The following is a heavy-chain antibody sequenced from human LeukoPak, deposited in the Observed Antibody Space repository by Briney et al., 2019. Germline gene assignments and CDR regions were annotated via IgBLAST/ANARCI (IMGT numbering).Heavy chain of an antibody. CDR3: AREGPTVTTDGDMDV. CDR1: GGSFSGYY. D-gene: IGHD4-17*01. CDR2: INHSGST. Sequence: SETPSLTCAVYGGSFSGYYWSWIRQPPGKGLEWIGEINHSGSTNYNPSLKSRVTISVDTSKNQFSLKLSSVTAADTAVYYCAREGPTVTTDGDMDVWGQGTAVTVSS. V-gene: IGHV4-34*01. J-gene: IGHJ6*02.